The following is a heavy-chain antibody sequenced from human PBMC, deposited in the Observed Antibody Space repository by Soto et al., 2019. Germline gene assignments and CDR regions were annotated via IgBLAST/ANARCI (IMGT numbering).Heavy chain of an antibody. V-gene: IGHV1-69*13. D-gene: IGHD3-3*01. Sequence: ASVKVSCKASGGTFSSYAISWVRQAPGQRLEWMGGIIPIFGTANYAQKFQGRVTITADESTSTAYMELSSLRSEDTAVYYCAGGVVSPPPYYYYGMDVWGQGTTVTVSS. CDR2: IIPIFGTA. CDR1: GGTFSSYA. CDR3: AGGVVSPPPYYYYGMDV. J-gene: IGHJ6*02.